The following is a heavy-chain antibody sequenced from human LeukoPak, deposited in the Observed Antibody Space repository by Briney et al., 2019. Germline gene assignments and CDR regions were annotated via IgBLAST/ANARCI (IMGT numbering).Heavy chain of an antibody. J-gene: IGHJ6*03. D-gene: IGHD3-3*01. CDR1: VFTLTSHA. V-gene: IGHV3-23*01. Sequence: PGGSLRLSCVGSVFTLTSHAISWVRQAPGKGLEWVSAISGSGGSTYYADSVKGRFTISRDNSKNTLYLQMNSLRGHSTAVYYCAKNFRFLGYYYMDVWGKGTTVTVSS. CDR2: ISGSGGST. CDR3: AKNFRFLGYYYMDV.